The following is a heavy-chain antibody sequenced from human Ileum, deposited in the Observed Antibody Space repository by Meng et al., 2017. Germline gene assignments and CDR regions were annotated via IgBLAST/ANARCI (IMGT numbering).Heavy chain of an antibody. Sequence: GESLKISCAASGFTLSNYWMRWVRQTPGKGLVWVSRINSDGSSTSSADSVKGRFTISRDNAKNTLYLQMNSLRPEDTAVYYCTRVVSGRSGEMDVWGQGTTVTVSS. CDR1: GFTLSNYW. CDR2: INSDGSST. J-gene: IGHJ6*02. CDR3: TRVVSGRSGEMDV. D-gene: IGHD3-10*01. V-gene: IGHV3-74*01.